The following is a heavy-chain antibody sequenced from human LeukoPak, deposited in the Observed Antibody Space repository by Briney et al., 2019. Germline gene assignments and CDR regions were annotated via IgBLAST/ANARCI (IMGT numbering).Heavy chain of an antibody. CDR2: IGGNGGST. J-gene: IGHJ4*02. CDR1: GFTFSSYA. V-gene: IGHV3-23*01. Sequence: GGSLRLSCAASGFTFSSYAMSWVRQAPGKGLEWVSAIGGNGGSTYYAESVKGRFTISRDNSKNTLYLQMDSLRADDTALYYCAKEQGWFGECSTYGGQGTLVTVSS. CDR3: AKEQGWFGECSTY. D-gene: IGHD3-10*01.